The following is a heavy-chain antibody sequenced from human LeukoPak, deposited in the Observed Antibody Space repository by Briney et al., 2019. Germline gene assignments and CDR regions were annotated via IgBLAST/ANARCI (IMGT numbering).Heavy chain of an antibody. Sequence: ASVKVSCKASGGTFSSYAISWVRQAPGQGLEWMGRIIPIFGTANYAQKFQGRVTITTDESTSTAYMELSSLRSEDTAVYYCATEGVVPAAIRAFDIWGQGTMVTVSS. CDR1: GGTFSSYA. J-gene: IGHJ3*02. D-gene: IGHD2-2*01. CDR3: ATEGVVPAAIRAFDI. V-gene: IGHV1-69*05. CDR2: IIPIFGTA.